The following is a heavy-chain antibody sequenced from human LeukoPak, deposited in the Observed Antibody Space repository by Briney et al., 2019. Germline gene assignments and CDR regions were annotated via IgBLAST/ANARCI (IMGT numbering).Heavy chain of an antibody. V-gene: IGHV1-69-2*01. Sequence: GATVKISCKVSGYTFTDYDMHWVQQAPGKGLEWVGLVDPEDGETIYAEKFQGRVTITADTSTDTAYMELSSLRSEDTAVYYCAISMVRGVIHPNWGQGTLVTVSS. CDR2: VDPEDGET. J-gene: IGHJ4*02. CDR1: GYTFTDYD. CDR3: AISMVRGVIHPN. D-gene: IGHD3-10*01.